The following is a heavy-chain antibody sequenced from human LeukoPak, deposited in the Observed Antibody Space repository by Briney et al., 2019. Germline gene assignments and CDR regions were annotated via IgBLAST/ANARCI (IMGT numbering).Heavy chain of an antibody. CDR1: GYNFINYW. CDR2: IYAGDSDT. CDR3: ARHSTSHSSDAFDI. J-gene: IGHJ3*02. D-gene: IGHD6-6*01. V-gene: IGHV5-51*01. Sequence: GESLKISCKGSGYNFINYWIGWVRQTPGKGLEWMGIIYAGDSDTRYSPSFQGQVTISVDKSITTAYLQWNSLKASDSAIYYCARHSTSHSSDAFDIWGQGTLVIVSS.